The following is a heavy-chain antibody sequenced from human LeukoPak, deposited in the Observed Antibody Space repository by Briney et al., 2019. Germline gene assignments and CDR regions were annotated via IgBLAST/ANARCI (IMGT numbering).Heavy chain of an antibody. CDR1: GFTFSSYG. D-gene: IGHD3-3*01. CDR2: ISYDGSNK. Sequence: GGSLRLSCAASGFTFSSYGMHWVRQAPGKGLEWVAVISYDGSNKYYADSVKGRFTISRDNSKNTLYLQMNSLRAEDTAVYYCAKELERVYYDFWSGSLPYYYGMDVWGQGTTVTVSS. V-gene: IGHV3-30*18. J-gene: IGHJ6*02. CDR3: AKELERVYYDFWSGSLPYYYGMDV.